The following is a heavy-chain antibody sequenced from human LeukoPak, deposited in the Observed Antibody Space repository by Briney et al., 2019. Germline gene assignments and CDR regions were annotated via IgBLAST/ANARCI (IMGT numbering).Heavy chain of an antibody. J-gene: IGHJ4*02. CDR2: IYYSGST. CDR3: ATRYSGSHEGPNFDY. CDR1: GGSISSYY. V-gene: IGHV4-39*07. Sequence: PSETLSLTCTVSGGSISSYYWGWIRQPPGKGLEWIGSIYYSGSTYYNPSLKSRVTISVDTSKNQFSLKLSSVTAADTAVYYCATRYSGSHEGPNFDYWGQGTLVTVSS. D-gene: IGHD1-26*01.